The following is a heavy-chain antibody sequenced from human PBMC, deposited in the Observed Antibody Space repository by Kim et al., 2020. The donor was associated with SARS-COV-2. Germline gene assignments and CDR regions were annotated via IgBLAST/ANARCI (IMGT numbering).Heavy chain of an antibody. CDR2: IYYSGST. CDR1: GGSISSSSYY. Sequence: SETLSLTCTVSGGSISSSSYYWGWICQPPGKGLEWIGSIYYSGSTYYNPSLKSRVTISVDTSKNQFSLKLSSVTAADTAVYYCARLYYYGSGLPGGNFDYWGQGTLVTVSS. J-gene: IGHJ4*02. V-gene: IGHV4-39*01. D-gene: IGHD3-10*01. CDR3: ARLYYYGSGLPGGNFDY.